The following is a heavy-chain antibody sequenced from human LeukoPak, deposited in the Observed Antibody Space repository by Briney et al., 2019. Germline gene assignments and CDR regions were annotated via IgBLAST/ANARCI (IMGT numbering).Heavy chain of an antibody. Sequence: GASVKVSCKASGYTFSNYYMHWVRQAPGQGLEWMGMINPSGGSTSYAQKFQGRVTMTRDMSTSTVYMELSSLRSEDTAVYYCARTTNDCSGGSCYRHEQGVYYYYYMDVWGKGTTVTVSS. D-gene: IGHD2-15*01. J-gene: IGHJ6*03. CDR2: INPSGGST. V-gene: IGHV1-46*01. CDR3: ARTTNDCSGGSCYRHEQGVYYYYYMDV. CDR1: GYTFSNYY.